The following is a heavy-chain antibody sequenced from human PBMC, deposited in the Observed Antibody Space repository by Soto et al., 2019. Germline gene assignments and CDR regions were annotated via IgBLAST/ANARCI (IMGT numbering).Heavy chain of an antibody. V-gene: IGHV4-31*01. CDR3: ARLLRDSGDSYSNDDFIAIDS. Sequence: QVQLQESGPRLVKPSQTLSLTCSVSGGSIYSGASFWSWIRQLPGKGLEYIGHIYFSGTTYYNPALGGEVGVYVDTSKTPFSLRLSSVTAADTAVYYCARLLRDSGDSYSNDDFIAIDSWGQGTLVTVSS. CDR2: IYFSGTT. CDR1: GGSIYSGASF. J-gene: IGHJ4*02. D-gene: IGHD2-15*01.